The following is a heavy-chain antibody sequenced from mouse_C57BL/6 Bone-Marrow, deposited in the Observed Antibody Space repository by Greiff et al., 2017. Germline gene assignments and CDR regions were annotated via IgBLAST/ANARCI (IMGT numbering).Heavy chain of an antibody. D-gene: IGHD2-3*01. V-gene: IGHV14-4*01. CDR2: IDPEIGDT. J-gene: IGHJ2*01. CDR1: GFNITDDY. Sequence: EVQLQQSGAELVRPGASVKLSCTASGFNITDDYIHWVKQRPEQGLEWIGWIDPEIGDTEYASKFQGKATITSDTSSNTASLPLSSLTSEDTAVYYCSSFDGNYFDFWGQGTPLTVAS. CDR3: SSFDGNYFDF.